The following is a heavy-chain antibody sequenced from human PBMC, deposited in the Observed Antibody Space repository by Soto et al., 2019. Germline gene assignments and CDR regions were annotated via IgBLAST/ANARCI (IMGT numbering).Heavy chain of an antibody. CDR1: GYTFTRYC. CDR3: ARDYGDPWFDY. V-gene: IGHV1-18*01. J-gene: IGHJ4*02. D-gene: IGHD4-17*01. CDR2: ISAYNGNT. Sequence: GASVKVSCKASGYTFTRYCISWVLQAPGQGLEWMGWISAYNGNTNYAQKLQGRVTMTTDTSTSTAYMELRSLRSDDTAVYYCARDYGDPWFDYWGQGTLVTVSS.